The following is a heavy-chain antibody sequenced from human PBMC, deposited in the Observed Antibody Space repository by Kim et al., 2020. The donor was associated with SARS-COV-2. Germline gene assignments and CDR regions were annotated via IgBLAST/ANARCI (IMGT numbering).Heavy chain of an antibody. CDR2: IKQDGSEK. Sequence: GGSLRLSCAASGFTFSSYWMSWVRQAPGKGLEWVANIKQDGSEKYYVDSVKGRFTISRDNAKNSLYLQMNSLRAEDTAVYYCARDRKIVVFNWFDPWGQGTLVTVSS. CDR1: GFTFSSYW. J-gene: IGHJ5*02. CDR3: ARDRKIVVFNWFDP. V-gene: IGHV3-7*01. D-gene: IGHD3-22*01.